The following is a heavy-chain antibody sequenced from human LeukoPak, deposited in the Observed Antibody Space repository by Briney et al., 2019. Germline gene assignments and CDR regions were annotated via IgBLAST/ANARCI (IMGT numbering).Heavy chain of an antibody. CDR2: IDPSDSYT. D-gene: IGHD1-26*01. CDR1: GYSFTSYW. Sequence: GESLKISCKGSGYSFTSYWISWVRQMPGKGLEWMGRIDPSDSYTSYSPSFQGHVTISADESISTAYLQWSSLKASDTAMYYCARQAVGATSFDYWGQGTLVTVSS. CDR3: ARQAVGATSFDY. V-gene: IGHV5-10-1*01. J-gene: IGHJ4*02.